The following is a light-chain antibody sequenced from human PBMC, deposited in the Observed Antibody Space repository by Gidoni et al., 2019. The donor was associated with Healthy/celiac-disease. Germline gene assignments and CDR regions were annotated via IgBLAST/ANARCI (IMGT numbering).Light chain of an antibody. CDR2: AAS. Sequence: DIQMTQSPSSLSASVGDRVTITCRASQSISSYLHWYQQKPGKAPKLLIYAASSLQSGVPSRFSGSGSGTDFTLTISSLQPEDVATYYCQQSYSTLRTFGQGTKLEIK. J-gene: IGKJ2*01. CDR3: QQSYSTLRT. V-gene: IGKV1-39*01. CDR1: QSISSY.